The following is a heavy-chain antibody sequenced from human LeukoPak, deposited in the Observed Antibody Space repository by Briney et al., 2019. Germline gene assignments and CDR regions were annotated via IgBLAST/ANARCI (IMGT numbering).Heavy chain of an antibody. CDR2: IGGSGGNT. CDR3: AKGRTSYYSYAMDI. Sequence: GGSLRLSCEASGFTFSSKAMSWVRQAPGKGLEWVSGIGGSGGNTDYADSVKGRFTISRDNSKNTLCLQMNSLRAEDTAVYYCAKGRTSYYSYAMDIWGQGTTVTVSS. CDR1: GFTFSSKA. D-gene: IGHD1-14*01. V-gene: IGHV3-23*01. J-gene: IGHJ6*02.